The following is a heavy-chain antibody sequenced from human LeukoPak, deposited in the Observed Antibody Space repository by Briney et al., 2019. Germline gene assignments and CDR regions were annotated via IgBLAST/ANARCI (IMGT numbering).Heavy chain of an antibody. D-gene: IGHD1-26*01. V-gene: IGHV3-53*01. CDR3: ASAYSGSYDY. Sequence: HPGGSLRLSCAASGFTVSSNYMSWVRQAPGKGLEWVSVIYSGGSTYYADSVKGRFTISRDDAKNSLYLQMNSLRAEDTAVYYCASAYSGSYDYWGQGTLVTVSS. CDR2: IYSGGST. CDR1: GFTVSSNY. J-gene: IGHJ4*02.